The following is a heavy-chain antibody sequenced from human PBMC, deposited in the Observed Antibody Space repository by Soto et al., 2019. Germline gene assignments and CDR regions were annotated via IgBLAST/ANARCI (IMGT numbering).Heavy chain of an antibody. CDR3: VRGSFGYYGP. D-gene: IGHD3-22*01. CDR2: IRNPGYGGTT. Sequence: PVGSLRLSCTTSGFSFGEYAMTWVRQAPGKGLEWVGFIRNPGYGGTTEYATSVKGRFIISRDDSMSSAYLQLNSLKVDDSAAYYCVRGSFGYYGPWGQGTLVTVSS. V-gene: IGHV3-49*04. J-gene: IGHJ5*02. CDR1: GFSFGEYA.